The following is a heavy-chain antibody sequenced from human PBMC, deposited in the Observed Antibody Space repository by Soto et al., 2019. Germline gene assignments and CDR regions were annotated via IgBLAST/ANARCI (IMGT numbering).Heavy chain of an antibody. D-gene: IGHD6-13*01. Sequence: SETLSLTCTVSGGSISSSSYYWGWIRQPPGKGLEWIGSIYYSGSTYYNPSLKSRVTISVDTSKNQFSLKLSSVTAADTAVYYCARHYWEQLAAPYNWFDPWGQGTLVTVSS. J-gene: IGHJ5*02. V-gene: IGHV4-39*01. CDR1: GGSISSSSYY. CDR3: ARHYWEQLAAPYNWFDP. CDR2: IYYSGST.